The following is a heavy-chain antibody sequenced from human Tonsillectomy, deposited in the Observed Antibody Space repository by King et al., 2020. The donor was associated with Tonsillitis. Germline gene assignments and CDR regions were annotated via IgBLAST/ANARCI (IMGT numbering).Heavy chain of an antibody. Sequence: VQLVESGTEVKKPGESLKISCKGSGYSFTTYWIGWVRQMPEKGLEWMGIIDPGDSDTSYSPSFQGQVTISADKSFNTAYLQLTSLKASDTAMYYCARGGDSAPFDFWGQGTLVPVSS. CDR1: GYSFTTYW. V-gene: IGHV5-51*01. J-gene: IGHJ4*02. CDR2: IDPGDSDT. CDR3: ARGGDSAPFDF. D-gene: IGHD5-18*01.